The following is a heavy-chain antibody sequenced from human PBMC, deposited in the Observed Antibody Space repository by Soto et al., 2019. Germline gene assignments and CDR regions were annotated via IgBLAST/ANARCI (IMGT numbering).Heavy chain of an antibody. CDR2: IKSDSASSAI. Sequence: EAQLVQSGGGLVQPGGSLQLSCAASRFTFGGSPVHWVCQASGKGLEWVGRIKSDSASSAIAYAASVSGRFTLPRNDSKNTAYLQVNSLEVEYTAVDYCFLEDCRRTGCYSLDLWGQGTLVTVYS. D-gene: IGHD2-2*01. V-gene: IGHV3-73*01. CDR1: RFTFGGSP. CDR3: FLEDCRRTGCYSLDL. J-gene: IGHJ5*02.